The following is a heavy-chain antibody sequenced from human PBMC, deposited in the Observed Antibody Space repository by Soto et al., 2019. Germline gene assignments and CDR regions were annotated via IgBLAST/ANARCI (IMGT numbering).Heavy chain of an antibody. V-gene: IGHV4-59*01. CDR2: VSYSVVA. CDR1: AGSISRYY. Sequence: SETLSLTCSVSAGSISRYYWGWVRQLPGERLEWIAYVSYSVVASYNPSLKSRVTISLDTSKSQMALRLMSVTAADTAMYYCLASIESRAMESFDYWGHGALVTVSS. CDR3: LASIESRAMESFDY. D-gene: IGHD5-18*01. J-gene: IGHJ4*01.